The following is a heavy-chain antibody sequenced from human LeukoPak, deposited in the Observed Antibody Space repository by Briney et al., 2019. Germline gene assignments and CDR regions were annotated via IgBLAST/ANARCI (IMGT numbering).Heavy chain of an antibody. V-gene: IGHV1-18*01. CDR1: GYTFTSYG. CDR2: ISAYNGNT. Sequence: ASVKVSCKASGYTFTSYGISWVRQAPGHGLEWIGWISAYNGNTNYAQKLQGRVTMTTDPSTSTAYMELRSLRSDDTAVYYCARDRVGATVHYYYGMDVWGQGTTVTVSS. D-gene: IGHD1-26*01. J-gene: IGHJ6*02. CDR3: ARDRVGATVHYYYGMDV.